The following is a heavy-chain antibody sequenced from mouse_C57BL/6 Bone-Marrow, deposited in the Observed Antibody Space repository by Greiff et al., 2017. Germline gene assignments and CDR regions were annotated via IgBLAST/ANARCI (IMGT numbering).Heavy chain of an antibody. J-gene: IGHJ4*01. D-gene: IGHD2-4*01. CDR3: AILRRYYYAMDY. V-gene: IGHV5-16*01. CDR2: INYDGSST. CDR1: GFTFSDYY. Sequence: EVQLMESEGGLVQPGSSMKLSCTASGFTFSDYYMAWVRQVPEKGLEWVANINYDGSSTYYLDSLKSRFIISRDNAKNILYLQMSSLKSEDTATYYCAILRRYYYAMDYWGQGTSVTVSS.